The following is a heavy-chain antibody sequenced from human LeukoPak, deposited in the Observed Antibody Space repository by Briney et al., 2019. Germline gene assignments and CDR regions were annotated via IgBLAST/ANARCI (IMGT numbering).Heavy chain of an antibody. CDR1: GYSISSGYY. D-gene: IGHD3-22*01. Sequence: SETLSLTCTVSGYSISSGYYWGWIRQPPGKGLEWIGSIYHSGSTYYNPSLKSRVTISVDTSKNQFSLKLSSVAAADTAVYYCASVNSSGYYGDAFDIWGQGTMVTVSS. V-gene: IGHV4-38-2*02. J-gene: IGHJ3*02. CDR2: IYHSGST. CDR3: ASVNSSGYYGDAFDI.